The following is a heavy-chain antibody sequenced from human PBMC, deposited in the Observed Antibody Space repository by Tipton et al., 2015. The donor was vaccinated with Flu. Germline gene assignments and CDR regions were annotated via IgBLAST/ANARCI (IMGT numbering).Heavy chain of an antibody. CDR3: ARVVPAARYYYGMDV. V-gene: IGHV1-18*01. D-gene: IGHD2-2*01. Sequence: QLVQSGAEVKKPGASVKVSCKASGYTFTSYGISWVRQAPGQGLEWMGWISAYNGNTNYAQKLQGRVTMTTGTSTSTAYTELRSLRSDDTAVYYCARVVPAARYYYGMDVWGQGTTVTVSS. J-gene: IGHJ6*02. CDR1: GYTFTSYG. CDR2: ISAYNGNT.